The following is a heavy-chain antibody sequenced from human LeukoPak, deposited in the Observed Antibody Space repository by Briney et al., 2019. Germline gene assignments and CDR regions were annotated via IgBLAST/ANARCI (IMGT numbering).Heavy chain of an antibody. CDR2: IYYSGST. V-gene: IGHV4-59*08. CDR1: GGSISSYY. CDR3: ARQGGSYPVDAFDI. J-gene: IGHJ3*02. D-gene: IGHD1-26*01. Sequence: SETLSLTCTVSGGSISSYYWSWIRQPPGKGLEWIGYIYYSGSTNYKPSLKSRVTISVETSKNQFSLKLSSVTAADTAVYYCARQGGSYPVDAFDIWGQGTMVTVSS.